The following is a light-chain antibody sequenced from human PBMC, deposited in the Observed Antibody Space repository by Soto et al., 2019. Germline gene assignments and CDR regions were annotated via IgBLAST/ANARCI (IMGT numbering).Light chain of an antibody. CDR3: LQDDDYPFT. CDR2: AAS. V-gene: IGKV1-6*01. CDR1: QGIRNE. J-gene: IGKJ4*01. Sequence: AIQVTQSPSSLSASVGERVTITCRASQGIRNELSWYQQKPGKAPKFLIFAASNLQSGVPSRFSGSGSGTDFTLTISSLQPEDFATYFCLQDDDYPFTFGGGTKVEI.